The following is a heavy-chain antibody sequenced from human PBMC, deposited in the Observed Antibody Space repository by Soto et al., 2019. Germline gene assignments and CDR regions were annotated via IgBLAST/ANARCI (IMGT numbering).Heavy chain of an antibody. CDR1: GGSISSYY. CDR2: IYYSGST. D-gene: IGHD6-13*01. V-gene: IGHV4-59*12. J-gene: IGHJ6*03. CDR3: ARGGQQRVRGNNNNYRDV. Sequence: SETLSLTCTVSGGSISSYYWSWIRQPPGKGLEWIGYIYYSGSTNYNPSLKSRVTISVDKSKNQFSLKLSSVTAADTAVYYCARGGQQRVRGNNNNYRDVWGKGTRFTVPS.